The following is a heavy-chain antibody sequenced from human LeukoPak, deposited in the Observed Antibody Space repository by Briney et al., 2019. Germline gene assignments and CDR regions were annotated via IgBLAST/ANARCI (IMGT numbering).Heavy chain of an antibody. CDR1: GGSISSYY. J-gene: IGHJ3*02. Sequence: SETLSLTCTVSGGSISSYYWSWIRQPAGKGLEWIGRIYTRGSTNYNPSLKSRVTMSVDTSKNQFSLKLSSVTAADTAVYYCARDCSSTSSAGVAFDIWGQGTMVTVSS. CDR2: IYTRGST. D-gene: IGHD2-2*01. CDR3: ARDCSSTSSAGVAFDI. V-gene: IGHV4-4*07.